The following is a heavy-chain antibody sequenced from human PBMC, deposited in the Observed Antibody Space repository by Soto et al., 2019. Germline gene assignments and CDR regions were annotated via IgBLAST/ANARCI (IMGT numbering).Heavy chain of an antibody. D-gene: IGHD6-13*01. Sequence: AGGSLRLSCTASGFTFGDYAMSWFRQAPGKGLEWVGFIRGKAYGGTTEYAASVKGRFTISRDDSKSIAYLQMNSLKTEDTAVYYCTRSNKQLPHRQQVWFDPWGQGTLVTVSS. V-gene: IGHV3-49*03. CDR3: TRSNKQLPHRQQVWFDP. CDR2: IRGKAYGGTT. CDR1: GFTFGDYA. J-gene: IGHJ5*02.